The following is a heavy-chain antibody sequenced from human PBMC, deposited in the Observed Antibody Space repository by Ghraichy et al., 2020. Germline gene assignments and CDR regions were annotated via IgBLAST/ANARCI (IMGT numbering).Heavy chain of an antibody. CDR1: GGSFSGYY. V-gene: IGHV4-34*01. J-gene: IGHJ6*02. CDR2: INHSGST. D-gene: IGHD6-6*01. Sequence: SETLSLTCAVYGGSFSGYYWSWIRQPPGKGLEWIGEINHSGSTNYNPSLKSRVTISVDTSKNQFSLKLSSVTAADTAVYYCARELARQLVPNYNYGMDVWGQGTTVTVSS. CDR3: ARELARQLVPNYNYGMDV.